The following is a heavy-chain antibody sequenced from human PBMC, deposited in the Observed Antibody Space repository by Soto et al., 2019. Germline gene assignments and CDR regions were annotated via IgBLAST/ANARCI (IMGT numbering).Heavy chain of an antibody. D-gene: IGHD2-21*01. V-gene: IGHV4-39*01. CDR2: FYYSGST. CDR1: GGSISSGPYS. Sequence: QLQLQESGPRLVKPSETLSLTCTVSGGSISSGPYSWGWIRQPPGKGLEWIGTFYYSGSTHYNPSLVSRVTISVGTAMQQFSLRVNSVTAAGAAVYYWARPGGYCGATCYGSDAMGVWGHGTTVTVSS. J-gene: IGHJ6*02. CDR3: ARPGGYCGATCYGSDAMGV.